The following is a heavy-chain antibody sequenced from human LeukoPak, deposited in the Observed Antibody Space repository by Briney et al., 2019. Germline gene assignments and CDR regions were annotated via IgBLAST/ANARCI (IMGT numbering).Heavy chain of an antibody. V-gene: IGHV4-34*01. CDR3: ARGRAFLGGSTTFDY. D-gene: IGHD3-3*01. CDR2: INHSGST. J-gene: IGHJ4*02. Sequence: SETLSLTCAVYGGSFSGYYWSWIRQPPGKGLEWIGEINHSGSTNYNPSLKSRVTISVDTSKNQFSLKLSSVTAADTAVYYCARGRAFLGGSTTFDYWGQGTLVTVSS. CDR1: GGSFSGYY.